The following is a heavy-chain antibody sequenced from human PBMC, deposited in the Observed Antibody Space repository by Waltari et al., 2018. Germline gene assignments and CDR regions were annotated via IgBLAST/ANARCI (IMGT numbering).Heavy chain of an antibody. D-gene: IGHD6-13*01. CDR1: GFTLGTYG. CDR2: IQYDGSIK. J-gene: IGHJ6*02. Sequence: QVHVVESGGGVVQPGGSLRLSCAASGFTLGTYGRHWVRQAPGKGREWVAVIQYDGSIKNYADSVKGRFTISRENSKNTLYLEMKSLRAEDTAVYYCAREYSRICFHALDGWGQGTAVTVSS. CDR3: AREYSRICFHALDG. V-gene: IGHV3-33*05.